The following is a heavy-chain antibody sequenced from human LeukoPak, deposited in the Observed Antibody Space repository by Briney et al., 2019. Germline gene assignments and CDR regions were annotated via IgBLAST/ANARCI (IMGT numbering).Heavy chain of an antibody. CDR1: GFTFSSYS. CDR2: ISSSSSSTI. J-gene: IGHJ4*02. V-gene: IGHV3-48*01. Sequence: GGSLRLSCAASGFTFSSYSMNWVRQAPGKGLEWVSYISSSSSSTIYYADSVKGRFTISRDNAKNSLYLQMDSLRAEDTAVYYCARVGTQYYYDSSGYSQEFDYWGQGTLVTVSS. D-gene: IGHD3-22*01. CDR3: ARVGTQYYYDSSGYSQEFDY.